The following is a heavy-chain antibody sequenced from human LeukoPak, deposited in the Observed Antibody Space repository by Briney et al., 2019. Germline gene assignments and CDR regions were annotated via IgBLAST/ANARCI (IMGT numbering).Heavy chain of an antibody. V-gene: IGHV3-23*01. D-gene: IGHD3-22*01. CDR2: ISGSGGST. J-gene: IGHJ4*02. Sequence: GGSLRLSCAASGFTFSSYAMSWVRQAPGKGLEWVSAISGSGGSTYYADSVKGRFTISRDNSKNTLYLQMNSLRAEDTAVYYCAQKRGYDSSGYYYGTFDYRGQGTLVTVSS. CDR1: GFTFSSYA. CDR3: AQKRGYDSSGYYYGTFDY.